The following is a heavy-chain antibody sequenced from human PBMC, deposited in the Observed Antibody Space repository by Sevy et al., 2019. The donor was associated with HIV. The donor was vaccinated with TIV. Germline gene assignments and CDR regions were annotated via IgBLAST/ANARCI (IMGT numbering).Heavy chain of an antibody. J-gene: IGHJ6*02. CDR1: GFTFSSYG. CDR2: IWYDGSNK. D-gene: IGHD1-26*01. Sequence: GGSLRLSCAASGFTFSSYGMHWVRQAPGKGLEWVAVIWYDGSNKYYADSVKGRFTISRDNSKNTLYLQMNSLRAEDTAVYYCARDMYSGSYLYYYYGMDVWGQGTTVTVSS. CDR3: ARDMYSGSYLYYYYGMDV. V-gene: IGHV3-33*01.